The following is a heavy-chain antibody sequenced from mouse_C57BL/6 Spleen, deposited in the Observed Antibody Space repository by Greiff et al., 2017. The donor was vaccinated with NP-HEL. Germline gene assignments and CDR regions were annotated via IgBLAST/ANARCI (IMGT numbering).Heavy chain of an antibody. CDR2: IRSKSSNYAT. CDR3: VRDDNGSSYRYFDV. CDR1: GFTFNTYA. Sequence: DVMLVESGGGLVQPKGSLKLSCAASGFTFNTYAMHWVRQAPGKGLEWVARIRSKSSNYATYYADSVKDRFTISRDDSQSMLYLQMNNLKTEDTAMDYCVRDDNGSSYRYFDVWGTGTTVTVSS. D-gene: IGHD1-1*01. J-gene: IGHJ1*03. V-gene: IGHV10-3*01.